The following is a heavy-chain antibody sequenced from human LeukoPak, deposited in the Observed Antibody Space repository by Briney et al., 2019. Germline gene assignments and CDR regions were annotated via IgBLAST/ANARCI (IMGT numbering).Heavy chain of an antibody. J-gene: IGHJ4*02. V-gene: IGHV7-4-1*02. CDR1: GYTFTNYA. D-gene: IGHD3-10*01. CDR3: ARDHRFGEFPYFDY. CDR2: INTNTGNP. Sequence: ASVKVSCKASGYTFTNYAVNWVRQAPGQGLEWMGWINTNTGNPTYAQGFTGRFVFSLDTSVSTAYLQISSLKAEDTAVCYCARDHRFGEFPYFDYWGQGTLVTVSS.